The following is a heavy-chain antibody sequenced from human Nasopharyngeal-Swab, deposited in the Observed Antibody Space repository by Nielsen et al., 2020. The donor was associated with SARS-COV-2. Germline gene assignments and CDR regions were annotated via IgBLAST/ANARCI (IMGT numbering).Heavy chain of an antibody. CDR2: MSSSSSYI. Sequence: VCQAPGKGLEWVSSMSSSSSYIYYADSVKGRFTISRDNAKNSLYLQMNSLRAEDTAVYYCARVAGLIAAAGDYWGQGTLVTVSS. V-gene: IGHV3-21*01. CDR3: ARVAGLIAAAGDY. D-gene: IGHD6-13*01. J-gene: IGHJ4*02.